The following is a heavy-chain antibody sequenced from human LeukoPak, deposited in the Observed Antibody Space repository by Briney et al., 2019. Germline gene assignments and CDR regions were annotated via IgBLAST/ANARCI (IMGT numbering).Heavy chain of an antibody. CDR1: GGSFSGYY. CDR2: INHSGST. J-gene: IGHJ4*02. D-gene: IGHD6-19*01. V-gene: IGHV4-34*01. CDR3: ARGLHSGWYQVYFDY. Sequence: SETLSLTCAVYGGSFSGYYWSWIRQPPGKGLEWIGEINHSGSTNYNPSLKSRVTISVDTSKNQFSLKLSSVTAADTAVCYCARGLHSGWYQVYFDYWGQGTLVTVSS.